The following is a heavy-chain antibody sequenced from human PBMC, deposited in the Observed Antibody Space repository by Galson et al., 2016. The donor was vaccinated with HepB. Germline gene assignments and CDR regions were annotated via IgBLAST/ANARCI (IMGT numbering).Heavy chain of an antibody. J-gene: IGHJ3*02. CDR3: ARRHTRTSFDRLSDALDI. Sequence: SLRLSCAASGFSLTTFAMHWVRQAPGKGLEWVAVISYDGSDKYYADSVKGRFTISRDNPRNTLYLQMDSLKADDTAVYYCARRHTRTSFDRLSDALDIWGQGTMVTVSS. CDR2: ISYDGSDK. D-gene: IGHD3-9*01. CDR1: GFSLTTFA. V-gene: IGHV3-30-3*01.